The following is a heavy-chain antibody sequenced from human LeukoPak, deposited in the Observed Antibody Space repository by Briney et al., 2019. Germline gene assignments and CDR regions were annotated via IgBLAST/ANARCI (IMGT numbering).Heavy chain of an antibody. D-gene: IGHD1-1*01. J-gene: IGHJ6*02. Sequence: SETLSLTCTVSSGSISSYYWSWIRQPPGKGLEWIGYIYYSGSTNYNPSLKSRVTISVDTSKNQFSLKLSSVTAADTAVYYCARVGGTNYYYYGMDVWGQGTTVTVSS. CDR2: IYYSGST. CDR1: SGSISSYY. CDR3: ARVGGTNYYYYGMDV. V-gene: IGHV4-59*01.